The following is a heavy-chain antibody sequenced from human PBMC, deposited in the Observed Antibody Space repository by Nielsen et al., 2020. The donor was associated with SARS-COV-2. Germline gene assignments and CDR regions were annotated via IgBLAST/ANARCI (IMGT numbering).Heavy chain of an antibody. V-gene: IGHV4-59*01. CDR2: ISYSGTT. CDR3: ARDGGVHDSSGYYDWFDP. Sequence: SETLSLTCSVSGASISSSYWSWIRQSPGKGLEWIGHISYSGTTNYNPSLNSRVTISVDTSKNHFSLKLTSVTATDTAVYYCARDGGVHDSSGYYDWFDPWGQGTLVTVSS. J-gene: IGHJ5*02. CDR1: GASISSSY. D-gene: IGHD3-22*01.